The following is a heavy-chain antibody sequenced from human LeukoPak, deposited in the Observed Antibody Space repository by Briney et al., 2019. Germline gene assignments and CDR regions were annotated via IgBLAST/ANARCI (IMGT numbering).Heavy chain of an antibody. CDR1: GFTSSSYS. J-gene: IGHJ4*02. V-gene: IGHV3-21*01. Sequence: GGSLRLSCAASGFTSSSYSMNWVRQAPGKGLEWVSSISSSSSYIYYADSVKGRFTISRDNAKNSLYLQMNSLRAEDTAVYYCARDHVDTAMVCFDYWGQGTLVTVSS. CDR3: ARDHVDTAMVCFDY. D-gene: IGHD5-18*01. CDR2: ISSSSSYI.